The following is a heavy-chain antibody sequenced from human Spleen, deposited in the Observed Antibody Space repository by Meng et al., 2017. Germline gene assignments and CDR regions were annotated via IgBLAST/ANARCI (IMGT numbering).Heavy chain of an antibody. CDR3: ARVNYDSNAFDI. J-gene: IGHJ3*02. V-gene: IGHV4-38-2*02. Sequence: SETLSLTCTVSGGSISSYYWSWIRQPPGKGLEWIGSIYHSGSTYYNPSLKSRVTISVDTSKNQFSLKLSSVTAADTAVYYCARVNYDSNAFDIWGQGTMVTVSS. CDR1: GGSISSYY. CDR2: IYHSGST. D-gene: IGHD3-16*01.